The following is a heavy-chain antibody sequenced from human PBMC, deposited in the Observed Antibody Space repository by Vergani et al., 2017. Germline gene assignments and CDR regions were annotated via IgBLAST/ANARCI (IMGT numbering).Heavy chain of an antibody. CDR3: AKAEYYDFWSGYYTY. J-gene: IGHJ4*02. Sequence: EVQLLESGGGLVQPGGSLRLSCAASGFTFSSYAMSWVRQAQGKGLEWVSAISGSGGSTYYADSVKGRFTISRDNSKNTLYLQMNSLRAEDTAVYYCAKAEYYDFWSGYYTYWGQGTLVTVSS. CDR2: ISGSGGST. D-gene: IGHD3-3*01. CDR1: GFTFSSYA. V-gene: IGHV3-23*01.